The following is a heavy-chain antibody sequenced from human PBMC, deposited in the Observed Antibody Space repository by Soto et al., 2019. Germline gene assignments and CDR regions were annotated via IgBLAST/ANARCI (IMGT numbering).Heavy chain of an antibody. J-gene: IGHJ3*02. CDR3: ARLQYTVVTALDI. Sequence: PWGTLSLTCSVSGVSFGSHFWSWIRQAPGKGPELVGYIYHTVNTKYNPALKSRVTISMDTSKNQLSLQLSSVTAADTAVYYCARLQYTVVTALDIWGQGTMVTVSS. CDR1: GVSFGSHF. V-gene: IGHV4-59*11. D-gene: IGHD2-15*01. CDR2: IYHTVNT.